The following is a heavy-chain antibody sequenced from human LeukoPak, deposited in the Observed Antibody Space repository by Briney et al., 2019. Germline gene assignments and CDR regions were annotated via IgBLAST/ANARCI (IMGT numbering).Heavy chain of an antibody. CDR3: ARGHVIVVNNWFDP. Sequence: GGSLRLSCAASGFIFSSYSMSWVRQAPGMGLEWVSVITGSGGNTYYADSVKGRFTISKDSSKNTVYLQMSSLRVDDTAVYYCARGHVIVVNNWFDPWGQGTLVTVSS. CDR2: ITGSGGNT. CDR1: GFIFSSYS. J-gene: IGHJ5*02. D-gene: IGHD3-22*01. V-gene: IGHV3-23*01.